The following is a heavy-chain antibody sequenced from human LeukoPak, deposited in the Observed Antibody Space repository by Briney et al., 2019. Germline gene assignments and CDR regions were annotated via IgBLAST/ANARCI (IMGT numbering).Heavy chain of an antibody. V-gene: IGHV4-38-2*02. Sequence: SETLSLTCTVSGYSISSGYYWGWIRQPPGKGLEWIGSIYHSGSTYYNPSLKSRVTISVDTSKNQFSLKLSSVTAADTAVYYCARAPPPGYFDYWGQGTLVTVSS. CDR3: ARAPPPGYFDY. J-gene: IGHJ4*02. CDR1: GYSISSGYY. CDR2: IYHSGST. D-gene: IGHD3-10*01.